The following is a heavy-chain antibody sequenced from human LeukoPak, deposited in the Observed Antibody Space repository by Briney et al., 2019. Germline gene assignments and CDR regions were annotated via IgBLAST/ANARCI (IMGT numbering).Heavy chain of an antibody. CDR1: GGTFSSYA. V-gene: IGHV1-69*06. J-gene: IGHJ4*02. CDR2: IIPIFGTA. CDR3: ARDLTMVRGVLGY. Sequence: GSSAKVSCKASGGTFSSYAISWVRQAPGQGLEWMGGIIPIFGTANYAQKFQGRVTITADKSTSTAYMELSSLRSEDTAVYYCARDLTMVRGVLGYWGQGTLVTVSS. D-gene: IGHD3-10*01.